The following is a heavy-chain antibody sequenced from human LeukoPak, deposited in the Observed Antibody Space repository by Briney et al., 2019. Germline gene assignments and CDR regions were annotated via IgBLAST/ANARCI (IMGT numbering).Heavy chain of an antibody. CDR3: ANSRVYGSHHY. CDR1: GFTFSSYP. Sequence: GGSLRLSCTASGFTFSSYPMYWVRQAPGKGLEWVSAISRDGKTTYYAESMKGRFTLSRDNSKDTLYLQMNSLRAEDTAVYYCANSRVYGSHHYRREATLPSVSS. J-gene: IGHJ4*02. CDR2: ISRDGKTT. V-gene: IGHV3-23*01. D-gene: IGHD3-10*01.